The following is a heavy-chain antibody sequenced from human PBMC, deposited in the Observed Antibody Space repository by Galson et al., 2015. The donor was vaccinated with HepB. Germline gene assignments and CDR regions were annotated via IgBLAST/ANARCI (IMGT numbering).Heavy chain of an antibody. Sequence: ETLSLTCTVFGDSISNNIYWVWIRQPPGKGLEWIGSTYYRGSTTYNPSLKSRVAISIDTSKNLFSLTLSAVTAADTAIYYCTREVQHTVNDAFDVWGRGTMVTVSS. J-gene: IGHJ3*01. CDR3: TREVQHTVNDAFDV. CDR1: GDSISNNIY. V-gene: IGHV4-39*01. CDR2: TYYRGST. D-gene: IGHD1-1*01.